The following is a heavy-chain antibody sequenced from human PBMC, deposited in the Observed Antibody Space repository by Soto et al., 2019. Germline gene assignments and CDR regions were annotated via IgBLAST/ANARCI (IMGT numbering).Heavy chain of an antibody. CDR2: IYTSGTT. V-gene: IGHV4-4*07. J-gene: IGHJ6*02. CDR1: GGSIRSYY. D-gene: IGHD6-25*01. Sequence: QVQLQQSGPGLVKSSETLSLTCTVSGGSIRSYYWSWIRQPAGKALEWIGRIYTSGTTNYNPSLKSRVIILIDTSKNQFTLDLSSVTDADTAVYYCAREGSSGFGMDVWGQGTTVTVSS. CDR3: AREGSSGFGMDV.